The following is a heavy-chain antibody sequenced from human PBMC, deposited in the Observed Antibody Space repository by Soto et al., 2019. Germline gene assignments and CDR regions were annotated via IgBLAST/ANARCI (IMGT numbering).Heavy chain of an antibody. CDR2: ISGSGGST. J-gene: IGHJ4*02. V-gene: IGHV3-23*01. D-gene: IGHD6-13*01. CDR3: AKDWQQLVPTFLFDY. Sequence: EVQLLESGGGLVQPGGSLRLSCAASGFTFSSYAMSWVRQAPGKGLEWVSAISGSGGSTYYADSVTGRFTISRDNSKNTLYRQKNRRTAEDTAVYYCAKDWQQLVPTFLFDYWGQGTLVTVSS. CDR1: GFTFSSYA.